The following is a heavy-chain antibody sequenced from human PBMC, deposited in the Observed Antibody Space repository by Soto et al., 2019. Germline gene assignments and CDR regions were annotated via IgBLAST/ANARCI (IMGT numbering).Heavy chain of an antibody. CDR1: GFTFSSYG. CDR3: AKDIGEGYYDILSFDY. D-gene: IGHD3-9*01. V-gene: IGHV3-30*18. J-gene: IGHJ4*02. Sequence: PGGSLRLSCAASGFTFSSYGMHWVRQAPGKGLEWVAVISYDGSNKYYADSVKGRFTISRDNSKNTLYLQMNSLRAEDTAVYYCAKDIGEGYYDILSFDYWGQGTLVTVSS. CDR2: ISYDGSNK.